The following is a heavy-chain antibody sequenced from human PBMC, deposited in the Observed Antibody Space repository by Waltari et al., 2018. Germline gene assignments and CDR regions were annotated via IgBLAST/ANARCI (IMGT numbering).Heavy chain of an antibody. CDR2: IYSGGTT. J-gene: IGHJ6*02. D-gene: IGHD3-22*01. V-gene: IGHV3-66*01. CDR1: GFTLSNNY. CDR3: ARDSSEWGGMDV. Sequence: EEQLMESGGGLVQPGGSLRLSCAASGFTLSNNYMSWVRQAPGKELEWVSVIYSGGTTDYADSVKGRFTISRDNPKNTLYLQMNSLRADDTGLYFCARDSSEWGGMDVWGQGTTVTVSS.